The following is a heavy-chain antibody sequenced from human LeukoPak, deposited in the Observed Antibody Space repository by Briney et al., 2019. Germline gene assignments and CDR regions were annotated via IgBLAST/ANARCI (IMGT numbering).Heavy chain of an antibody. CDR3: AKWGSYDFWSGYYFDY. Sequence: QPGGSLRLSCAASGFTFSSHGMSWVRQAPGQGLEWVSVISGSGVSTYYADSVKGRFTISRDNSKNTLYLQMNSLRAEDTAVYYCAKWGSYDFWSGYYFDYWGQGTLVTVSS. V-gene: IGHV3-23*01. J-gene: IGHJ4*02. CDR2: ISGSGVST. D-gene: IGHD3-3*01. CDR1: GFTFSSHG.